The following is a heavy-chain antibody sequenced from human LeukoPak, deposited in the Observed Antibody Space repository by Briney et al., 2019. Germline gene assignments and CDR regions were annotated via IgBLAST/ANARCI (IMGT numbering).Heavy chain of an antibody. CDR2: ISYDGSNK. J-gene: IGHJ6*02. Sequence: GRSLRLSCAASGFTFSSYGMHWVRQAPGKGLEWLAVISYDGSNKYYADSVKGRFTISRDNSKNTLYLQMNSLRAEDTAVYYCAKDGTDCSGGSCHYYYYYYGMDVWGQGTTVTVSS. CDR3: AKDGTDCSGGSCHYYYYYYGMDV. CDR1: GFTFSSYG. V-gene: IGHV3-30*18. D-gene: IGHD2-15*01.